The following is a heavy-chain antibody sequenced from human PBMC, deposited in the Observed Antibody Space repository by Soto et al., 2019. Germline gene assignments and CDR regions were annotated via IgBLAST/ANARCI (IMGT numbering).Heavy chain of an antibody. CDR2: MNASSGNT. J-gene: IGHJ4*02. Sequence: ASVKVSCKASGYTFTSYDINWVRQATGQRLEWMGWMNASSGNTGYAQKFQGRVTMTRDTSASTAYVELSSLRSEDTAVYYCARSIVVVTALDYWGQGTLVTVSS. D-gene: IGHD2-21*02. V-gene: IGHV1-8*01. CDR1: GYTFTSYD. CDR3: ARSIVVVTALDY.